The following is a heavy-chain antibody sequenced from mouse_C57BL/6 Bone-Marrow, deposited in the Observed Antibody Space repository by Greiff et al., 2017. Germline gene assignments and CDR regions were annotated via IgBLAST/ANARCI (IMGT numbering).Heavy chain of an antibody. CDR2: ISDGGSYT. V-gene: IGHV5-4*01. CDR3: ARDQGRTRFFDY. Sequence: DVKLVESGGGLVKPGGSLKLSCAASGFTFSSYAMSWVRQTPEKRLEWVATISDGGSYTYYPDNVKGRFTISRDNAKNNLYLQMSHLKSEDTAMYYCARDQGRTRFFDYWGQGTTLTVSS. CDR1: GFTFSSYA. J-gene: IGHJ2*01. D-gene: IGHD3-2*02.